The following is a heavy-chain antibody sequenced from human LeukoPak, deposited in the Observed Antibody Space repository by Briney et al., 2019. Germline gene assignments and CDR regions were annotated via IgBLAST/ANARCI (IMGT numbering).Heavy chain of an antibody. D-gene: IGHD6-13*01. J-gene: IGHJ4*02. V-gene: IGHV3-23*01. CDR1: GFTFSSYA. CDR3: AKDRDGSSWYWGQFRVFDY. CDR2: ISGSGGST. Sequence: PGGSLRLSCAASGFTFSSYAMSWVRQAPGKGLEWVSAISGSGGSTYYADSVKGRFTISRDNSKNTLYLQMNSLRAEDTAVYYCAKDRDGSSWYWGQFRVFDYWGQGTLVTVSS.